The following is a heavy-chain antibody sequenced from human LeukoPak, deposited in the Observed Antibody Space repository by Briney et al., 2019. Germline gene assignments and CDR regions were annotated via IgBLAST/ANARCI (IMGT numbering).Heavy chain of an antibody. D-gene: IGHD2-2*03. CDR1: GYRFPTYW. V-gene: IGHV5-51*01. CDR3: ARPPTRGYSSSFEY. CDR2: IYPDESNI. Sequence: GESLKISCQGSGYRFPTYWIAWARPMPGKGLEWMGIIYPDESNIRYSPSFQGQVTISADKSISTAYLQWSSLKASDTAMYYCARPPTRGYSSSFEYRGQGTLVTV. J-gene: IGHJ4*02.